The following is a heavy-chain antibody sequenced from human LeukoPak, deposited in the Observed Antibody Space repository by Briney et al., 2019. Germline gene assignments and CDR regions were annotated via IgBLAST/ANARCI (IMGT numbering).Heavy chain of an antibody. CDR1: GGSIRNSSHY. V-gene: IGHV4-39*01. D-gene: IGHD2-15*01. CDR2: MYYSGRT. CDR3: ASERDRDDDLGDY. J-gene: IGHJ4*02. Sequence: PSETLSLTCTVSGGSIRNSSHYWGWIRQPPGKGLEWIGSMYYSGRTYYNPSLKSRVTISVDTSKNQFSLKLSSVTAADTAVYYCASERDRDDDLGDYWGQGTLVTVSS.